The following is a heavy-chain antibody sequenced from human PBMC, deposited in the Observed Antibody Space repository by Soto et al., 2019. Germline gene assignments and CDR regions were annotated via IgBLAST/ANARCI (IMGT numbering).Heavy chain of an antibody. CDR1: GGSISSYY. Sequence: PSETLSLTCTVSGGSISSYYWSWIRQPAGKGLEWIGRIYTSGSTNYNPSLKSRVTISVDTSKNQFSLKLSSVTAADTAVYYCARGATRTVVVVAARVGWFDPWGQGTLVTVSS. V-gene: IGHV4-4*07. D-gene: IGHD2-15*01. J-gene: IGHJ5*02. CDR2: IYTSGST. CDR3: ARGATRTVVVVAARVGWFDP.